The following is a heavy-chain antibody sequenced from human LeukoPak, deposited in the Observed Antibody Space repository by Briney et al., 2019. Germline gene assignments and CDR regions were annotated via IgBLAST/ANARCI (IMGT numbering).Heavy chain of an antibody. D-gene: IGHD2-2*02. V-gene: IGHV3-21*04. CDR3: AKDFHAAIYCSSTSCYTGTMRAFDI. CDR2: ISSSSSYI. Sequence: PGGSLRLSCAASGFTFSSYSMNWVRQAPGKGLEWVSSISSSSSYIYYADSVKGRFTISRDNSKNTLYLQMNSLRAEDTAVYYCAKDFHAAIYCSSTSCYTGTMRAFDIWGQGTMVTVSS. J-gene: IGHJ3*02. CDR1: GFTFSSYS.